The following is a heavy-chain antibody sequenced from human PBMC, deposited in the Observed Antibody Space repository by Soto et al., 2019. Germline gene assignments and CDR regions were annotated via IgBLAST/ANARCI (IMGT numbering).Heavy chain of an antibody. CDR2: ISYDGSNK. CDR3: AKGLDY. J-gene: IGHJ4*02. CDR1: GCTFVGYG. Sequence: VGSKRVCCAAAGCTFVGYGMRWVRQAPGKGLEWVAVISYDGSNKYYADSVKGRFTISRDNSKNTLYLQMNSLRAEDTAVYYCAKGLDYWGQGTLVTVSS. V-gene: IGHV3-30*18.